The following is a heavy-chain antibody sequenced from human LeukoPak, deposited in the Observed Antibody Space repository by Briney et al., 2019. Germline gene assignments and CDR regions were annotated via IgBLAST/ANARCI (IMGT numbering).Heavy chain of an antibody. J-gene: IGHJ4*02. CDR1: GYTFTSYD. V-gene: IGHV7-4-1*02. Sequence: ASVKVSCKASGYTFTSYDINWVRQAPGQGLEWMGWINTNTGNPTYARGFTGRFVFSLDTSVSTAYLQISSLKAEDTAVYYCARSYYYEQYYFDYWGQGTLVTVSS. CDR2: INTNTGNP. CDR3: ARSYYYEQYYFDY. D-gene: IGHD3-22*01.